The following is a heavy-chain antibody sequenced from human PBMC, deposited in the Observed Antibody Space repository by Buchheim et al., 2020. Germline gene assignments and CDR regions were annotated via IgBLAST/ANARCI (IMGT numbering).Heavy chain of an antibody. V-gene: IGHV4-30-4*01. Sequence: QVQLQESGPGLVKPSQTLSLTCTVSGGSISSGDYYWSWIRQPPGKGLEWIGYIYYSGSTYYNPSLKSRVTISVDTSKNQFSLKLSSVTAADTAVYYCARELVLRYFDWLDSGNWFDPWGQGTL. J-gene: IGHJ5*02. D-gene: IGHD3-9*01. CDR1: GGSISSGDYY. CDR2: IYYSGST. CDR3: ARELVLRYFDWLDSGNWFDP.